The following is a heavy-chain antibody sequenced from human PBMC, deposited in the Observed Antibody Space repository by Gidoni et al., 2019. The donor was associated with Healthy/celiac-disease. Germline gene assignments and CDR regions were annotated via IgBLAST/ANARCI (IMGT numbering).Heavy chain of an antibody. Sequence: QLTLKESGPTLVKPTQTLTLTCTFSGFSLSTSGLGVGWIRQPPGKALEWLALIYWDEDKRYSPSLKSRLTITKDTSKNQVVLTMTNMDPVDTSTYYCAHSVVTYDSSGYPLGEAFDIWGQGTMVTVSS. V-gene: IGHV2-5*02. CDR2: IYWDEDK. D-gene: IGHD3-22*01. CDR3: AHSVVTYDSSGYPLGEAFDI. J-gene: IGHJ3*02. CDR1: GFSLSTSGLG.